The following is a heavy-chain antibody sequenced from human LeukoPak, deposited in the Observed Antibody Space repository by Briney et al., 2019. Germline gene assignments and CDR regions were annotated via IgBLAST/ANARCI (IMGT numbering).Heavy chain of an antibody. V-gene: IGHV4-31*03. J-gene: IGHJ6*02. CDR3: ARDKHSSSALYYCMDV. Sequence: SETLSLTCTVSGGSISSGGFYWSWIRPHPGQGLEWIGYIYYSGSTYYNPSLKGRVTISVDTSKNQFSLKLSSVTAADTAVYYCARDKHSSSALYYCMDVWGQGTTVTVSS. CDR2: IYYSGST. CDR1: GGSISSGGFY. D-gene: IGHD6-13*01.